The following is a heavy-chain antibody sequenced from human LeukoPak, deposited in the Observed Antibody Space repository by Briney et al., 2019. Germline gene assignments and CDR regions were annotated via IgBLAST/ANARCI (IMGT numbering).Heavy chain of an antibody. Sequence: AASVKVSCKASGYTFTGYYMHWVRQAPGQGLEWMGWISAYNGNTNYAQKLQGRVTMTTDTSTSTAYMELRSLRSDDTAVYYCARVHYYGSGSYYSGGESWGQGTLVTVSS. CDR1: GYTFTGYY. V-gene: IGHV1-18*04. J-gene: IGHJ5*02. CDR2: ISAYNGNT. CDR3: ARVHYYGSGSYYSGGES. D-gene: IGHD3-10*01.